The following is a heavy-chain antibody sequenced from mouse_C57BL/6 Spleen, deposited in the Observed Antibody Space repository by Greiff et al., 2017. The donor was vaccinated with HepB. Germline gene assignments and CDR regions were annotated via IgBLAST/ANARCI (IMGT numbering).Heavy chain of an antibody. CDR3: AGEGYYGSSYEWYFDV. D-gene: IGHD1-1*01. CDR2: INPSSGYT. Sequence: QVQLQQSGAELARPGASVKMSCKASGYTFTSYTMHWVKQRPGQGLEWIGYINPSSGYTKYNQKFKDKATLTADKSSSTAYMQLSSLTSEDSAVYYCAGEGYYGSSYEWYFDVWGTGTTVTVSS. V-gene: IGHV1-4*01. J-gene: IGHJ1*03. CDR1: GYTFTSYT.